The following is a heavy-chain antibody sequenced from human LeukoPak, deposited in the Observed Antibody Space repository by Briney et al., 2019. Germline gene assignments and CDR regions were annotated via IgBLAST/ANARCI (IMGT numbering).Heavy chain of an antibody. D-gene: IGHD4-17*01. CDR1: GFTFSSYA. CDR2: ISGGGGTT. V-gene: IGHV3-23*01. J-gene: IGHJ6*03. Sequence: TGGSLRLSCAASGFTFSSYAMSWVRQAPGKGLEWVSGISGGGGTTDQADSVKGRFTISRDNSKNTLDLQMKSLRAEDTAVYYCAKSSAYGDYNPYYYYYYMDVWGKGTTVTVSS. CDR3: AKSSAYGDYNPYYYYYYMDV.